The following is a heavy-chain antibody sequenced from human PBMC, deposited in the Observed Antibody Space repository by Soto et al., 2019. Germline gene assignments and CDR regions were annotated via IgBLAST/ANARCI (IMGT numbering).Heavy chain of an antibody. CDR1: GYTFMNYG. D-gene: IGHD5-18*01. V-gene: IGHV1-18*01. Sequence: QVHLVQSGSEVKKPGASVKVSCKTSGYTFMNYGISWVRQAPGQGLEWMGWISPYNDDTKYAENFQGRVTMTTDTSTGTDYMNLRSLRSDDTAIYFCGGDVFYAGAGINSYGYSPPRFFAMDVLGRGTTVTVS. CDR3: GGDVFYAGAGINSYGYSPPRFFAMDV. CDR2: ISPYNDDT. J-gene: IGHJ6*02.